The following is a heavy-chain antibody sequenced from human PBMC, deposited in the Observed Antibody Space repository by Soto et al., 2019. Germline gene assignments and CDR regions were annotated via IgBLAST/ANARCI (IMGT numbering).Heavy chain of an antibody. CDR2: IKQDGSEK. D-gene: IGHD3-22*01. CDR3: ARSITMIVVVQPYFDL. J-gene: IGHJ2*01. CDR1: GFTFSSYW. V-gene: IGHV3-7*01. Sequence: PGGSLRLSCAASGFTFSSYWMSWVRQAPGKGLEWVANIKQDGSEKYYVDSVKGRFTISRDNAKNSLYLQMNSLRAEDTAVYYCARSITMIVVVQPYFDLWGRGTLVTVSS.